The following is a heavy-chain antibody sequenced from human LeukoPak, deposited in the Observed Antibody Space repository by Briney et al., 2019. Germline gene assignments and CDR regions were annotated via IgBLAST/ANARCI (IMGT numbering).Heavy chain of an antibody. J-gene: IGHJ4*02. CDR2: INHSGST. CDR3: SRENGAFSPFGY. CDR1: GGSFSGYY. V-gene: IGHV4-34*01. Sequence: SETLSLTCAVYGGSFSGYYWSWIRQPPGKGLEWIGEINHSGSTNYNPSLKSRVTISVDTSKNHLSLSLTSVTAADTAVYYCSRENGAFSPFGYWGQGTLVTVPS. D-gene: IGHD2-8*01.